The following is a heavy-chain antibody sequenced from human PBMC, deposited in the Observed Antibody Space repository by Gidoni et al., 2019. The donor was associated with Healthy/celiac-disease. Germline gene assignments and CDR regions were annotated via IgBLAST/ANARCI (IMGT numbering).Heavy chain of an antibody. CDR3: ARDWTAYGKRHLGGY. V-gene: IGHV3-11*01. CDR2: ISSSGSTI. J-gene: IGHJ4*02. Sequence: GLSWVSYISSSGSTIYYADSVKGRFTISRDNAKNSLYLQMNSLSAEDTAVYYCARDWTAYGKRHLGGYWGQGTLVTVSS. D-gene: IGHD3-16*01.